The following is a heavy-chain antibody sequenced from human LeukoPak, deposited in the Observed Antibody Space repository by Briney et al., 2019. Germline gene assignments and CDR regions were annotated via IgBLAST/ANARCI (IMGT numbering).Heavy chain of an antibody. CDR1: GYTFTSYG. CDR2: ISAYNGNT. V-gene: IGHV1-18*01. CDR3: ARGLSDALDI. Sequence: GESLKISCKGSGYTFTSYGISWVRQAPGQGREWMGWISAYNGNTNYAQKLQGRVTMTTGTSTSTAYMELRSLRSDDTAVYYCARGLSDALDIWGQGTMVTVSS. J-gene: IGHJ3*02.